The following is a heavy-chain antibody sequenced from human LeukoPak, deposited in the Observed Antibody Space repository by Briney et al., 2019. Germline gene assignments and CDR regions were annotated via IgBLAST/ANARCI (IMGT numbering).Heavy chain of an antibody. CDR1: GFTFSSFA. V-gene: IGHV3-30*02. CDR2: IRYDGSNK. J-gene: IGHJ1*01. CDR3: AKDIPSYCSGGSCYLGWSAEYFQH. D-gene: IGHD2-15*01. Sequence: GGSLRLSCAASGFTFSSFAMSWVRQAPGKGLEWVAFIRYDGSNKYYADSVKGRFTISRDNSKNTLYLQMNSLRAEDTAVYYCAKDIPSYCSGGSCYLGWSAEYFQHWGQGTLVTVSS.